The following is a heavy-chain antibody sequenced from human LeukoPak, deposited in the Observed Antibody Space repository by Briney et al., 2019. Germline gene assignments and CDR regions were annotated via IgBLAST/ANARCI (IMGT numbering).Heavy chain of an antibody. Sequence: ASVKVSCKASGYTFTDYYLHWVRQAPGQGLEWMGWINPKSGGTKYAQKFQGRVTLTRDTTNTTTYMDVRGLRYDDSAMYYCATGYGTQPRDQWGQGTLVSVAS. D-gene: IGHD4-17*01. CDR3: ATGYGTQPRDQ. CDR2: INPKSGGT. CDR1: GYTFTDYY. V-gene: IGHV1-2*02. J-gene: IGHJ4*02.